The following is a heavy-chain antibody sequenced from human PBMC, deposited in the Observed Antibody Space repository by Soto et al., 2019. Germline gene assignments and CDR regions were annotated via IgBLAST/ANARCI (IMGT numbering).Heavy chain of an antibody. CDR3: ARDSSSGWYDY. D-gene: IGHD6-19*01. CDR1: GFTVSNNY. J-gene: IGHJ4*02. V-gene: IGHV3-53*01. CDR2: IYSGGST. Sequence: GGSLRLSCAASGFTVSNNYMSWVRQAPGKGLEWVSVIYSGGSTYYADSVKGRFTTSRDNSKNTLYLQMNSLRVDDTAVYYCARDSSSGWYDYWGQGTLVTVSS.